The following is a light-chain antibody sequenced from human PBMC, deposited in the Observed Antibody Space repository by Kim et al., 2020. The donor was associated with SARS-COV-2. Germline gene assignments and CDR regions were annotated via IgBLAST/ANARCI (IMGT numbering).Light chain of an antibody. J-gene: IGKJ3*01. CDR1: QSLVYSDGNIY. V-gene: IGKV2-30*01. Sequence: PASISCSPSQSLVYSDGNIYLNWFHQRPGQSPRRLIYKVSNRDSGVPDRFSGSGSGTDFTLQISRVEAEDVGVYYCMQGTHWPFTFGPGTKVDIK. CDR3: MQGTHWPFT. CDR2: KVS.